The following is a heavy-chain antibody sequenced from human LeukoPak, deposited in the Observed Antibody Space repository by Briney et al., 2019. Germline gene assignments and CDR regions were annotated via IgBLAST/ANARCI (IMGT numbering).Heavy chain of an antibody. CDR1: GFTFSSYG. CDR2: ISYDGSNK. J-gene: IGHJ5*02. CDR3: ARDSGYSSSWYPQGGWFDP. V-gene: IGHV3-30*03. D-gene: IGHD6-13*01. Sequence: GGSLRLSCAASGFTFSSYGMHWVRQAPGKGLEWVAVISYDGSNKYYADSVKGRFTISRDNSKNTLFLQMNSLRAEDTAVYYCARDSGYSSSWYPQGGWFDPWGQGTLVTVSS.